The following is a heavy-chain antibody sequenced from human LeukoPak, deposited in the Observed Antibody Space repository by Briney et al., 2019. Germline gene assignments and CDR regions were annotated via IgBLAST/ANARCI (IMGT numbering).Heavy chain of an antibody. J-gene: IGHJ4*02. Sequence: SETLSLTCTVSGGSISSSSYYWGWIRQPPGKGLEWIGSIYYSGSTYYNPSLKSRVTIGVDTSKNQFSLKLSSVTAADTAVYYCARVNLPYYYDSSGYYYSFDYWGQGTLVTVSS. CDR1: GGSISSSSYY. CDR3: ARVNLPYYYDSSGYYYSFDY. CDR2: IYYSGST. V-gene: IGHV4-39*07. D-gene: IGHD3-22*01.